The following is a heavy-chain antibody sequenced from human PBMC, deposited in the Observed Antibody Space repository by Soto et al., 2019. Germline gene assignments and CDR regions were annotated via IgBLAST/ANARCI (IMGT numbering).Heavy chain of an antibody. V-gene: IGHV1-18*01. J-gene: IGHJ6*02. Sequence: ASVKVSCKASGYTFTNYGITWVRQAPGQGLEWMGWITASNGNANYAREIQGRLTLTRDTSTNTASMELRSLRSDDTAVYYCARWASCSSTSCYYIFHYGLDVWGQGTTVTVSS. CDR1: GYTFTNYG. CDR2: ITASNGNA. CDR3: ARWASCSSTSCYYIFHYGLDV. D-gene: IGHD2-2*01.